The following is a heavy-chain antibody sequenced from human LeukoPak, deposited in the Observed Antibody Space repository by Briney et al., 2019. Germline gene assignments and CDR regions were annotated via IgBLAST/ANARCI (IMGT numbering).Heavy chain of an antibody. CDR3: ARDRKSLGDAFDI. Sequence: PSETLSLTCTVSGGSISNYYWSWIRQPPGKGLEWIGHIYYSGSTSCNPSLKSRVTMSIDTSKNQFSLRLNSVTAADTALFYCARDRKSLGDAFDIWGQGTMVTVSS. D-gene: IGHD7-27*01. V-gene: IGHV4-59*01. CDR2: IYYSGST. J-gene: IGHJ3*02. CDR1: GGSISNYY.